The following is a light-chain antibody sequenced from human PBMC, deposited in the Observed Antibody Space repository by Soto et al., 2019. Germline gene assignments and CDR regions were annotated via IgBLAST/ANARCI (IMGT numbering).Light chain of an antibody. CDR2: ELS. J-gene: IGLJ1*01. CDR3: SSYNSRGV. V-gene: IGLV2-14*01. Sequence: QPVLTQPASVSGSPGQSITISCTGTSSDVGGHNHVSWYQQYPGKAPKLMIYELSDRPSGVSDRFSGSKSGNTASLTISGLQAEDEADYYCSSYNSRGVFGTGTKLTVL. CDR1: SSDVGGHNH.